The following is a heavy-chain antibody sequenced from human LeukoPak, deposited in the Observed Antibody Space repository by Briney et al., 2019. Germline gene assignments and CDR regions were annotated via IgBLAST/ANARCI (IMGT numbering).Heavy chain of an antibody. V-gene: IGHV4-59*08. D-gene: IGHD5-18*01. J-gene: IGHJ4*02. CDR3: ARVDTAMVSLDY. Sequence: SETLSLTCTVSGGSISSHYWSWIRQPPGKGLEWIGYIYYSGSTNYNPSLKSRVTISVDTSKNQFSLKLSSVTAADTAVYYCARVDTAMVSLDYWGQGTLVTVSS. CDR2: IYYSGST. CDR1: GGSISSHY.